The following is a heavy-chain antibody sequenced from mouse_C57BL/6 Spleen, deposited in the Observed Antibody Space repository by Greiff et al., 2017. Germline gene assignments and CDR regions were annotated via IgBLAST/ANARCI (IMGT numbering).Heavy chain of an antibody. V-gene: IGHV1-15*01. Sequence: QVQLQQSGAELVRPGASVTLSCKASGYTFTDYEMHWVKQTPVHGLEWIGAIDPETGGTAYNQKFKGKAILTADKSSSTAYMELRSLTSEDSAVYYCTRQGVDYMDYWGQGTTLTVSS. CDR2: IDPETGGT. CDR1: GYTFTDYE. J-gene: IGHJ2*01. D-gene: IGHD3-3*01. CDR3: TRQGVDYMDY.